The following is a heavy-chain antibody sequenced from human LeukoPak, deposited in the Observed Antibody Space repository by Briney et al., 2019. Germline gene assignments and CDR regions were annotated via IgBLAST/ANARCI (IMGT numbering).Heavy chain of an antibody. CDR1: GFTFSSYA. Sequence: GGSLRLSCAASGFTFSSYAMSWVRQAPGKGLEWVSGISGSGDNTYYADSVKGRFTISRDNSKNTLYVQVNSLGTEDTAAYYCAKGSYYNSGVFFYFDYGGREPRVTVPS. J-gene: IGHJ4*02. CDR3: AKGSYYNSGVFFYFDY. D-gene: IGHD3-22*01. V-gene: IGHV3-23*01. CDR2: ISGSGDNT.